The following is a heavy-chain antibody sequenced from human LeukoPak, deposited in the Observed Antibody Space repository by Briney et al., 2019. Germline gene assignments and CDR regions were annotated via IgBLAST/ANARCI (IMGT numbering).Heavy chain of an antibody. CDR1: GGSISSGGYS. CDR2: IYYSGST. J-gene: IGHJ6*02. V-gene: IGHV4-31*03. Sequence: SQTLSLTCTVSGGSISSGGYSWSWIRQHPGKGLEWIGYIYYSGSTYYNPSLKSRVTISVDTSKNQFSLKLSSVTAADTAVYYCAREFRYNGMDVWGQGTTVTVSS. CDR3: AREFRYNGMDV.